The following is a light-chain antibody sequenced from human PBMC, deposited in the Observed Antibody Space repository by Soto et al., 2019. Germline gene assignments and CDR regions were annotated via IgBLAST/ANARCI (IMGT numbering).Light chain of an antibody. CDR3: QQYETFSGT. V-gene: IGKV3-11*01. CDR2: NSS. J-gene: IGKJ1*01. Sequence: EVVLTQSPATLSLSPGERATLSCRASQSVSNFLAWYQQKPGQAPRLLIYNSSNRATGIPARFSGSGSGTDFTLTISNLEPEDFATYYCQQYETFSGTFGPGTKVEI. CDR1: QSVSNF.